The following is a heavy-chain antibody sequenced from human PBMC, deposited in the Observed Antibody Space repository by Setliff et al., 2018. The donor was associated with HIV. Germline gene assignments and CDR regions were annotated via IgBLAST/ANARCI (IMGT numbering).Heavy chain of an antibody. CDR3: ATRYFDSASFDY. V-gene: IGHV4-61*09. J-gene: IGHJ4*02. CDR2: IYSSGST. CDR1: GGFISSGTYH. Sequence: NPSETLSLTCTVSGGFISSGTYHWSWIRQSAGKGLEWIGHIYSSGSTNYNPSLKSRVTISTDTSKNRFSLNLSSVTAADTAVYYCATRYFDSASFDYWGQGALVTVS. D-gene: IGHD3-9*01.